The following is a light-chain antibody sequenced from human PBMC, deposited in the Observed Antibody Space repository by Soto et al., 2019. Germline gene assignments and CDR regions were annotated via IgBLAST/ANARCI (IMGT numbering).Light chain of an antibody. CDR3: SSYTSSRTFYV. CDR2: DVS. CDR1: SSDVGDCNY. Sequence: QSALTQPASVSGSPGQSVTISCTGTSSDVGDCNYVSWYQHHPGKAPKLMIYDVSNRPSGVSNRFSGSKSGNTASLTISGLQAEDEADYYCSSYTSSRTFYVSGPGTKVTVL. V-gene: IGLV2-14*01. J-gene: IGLJ1*01.